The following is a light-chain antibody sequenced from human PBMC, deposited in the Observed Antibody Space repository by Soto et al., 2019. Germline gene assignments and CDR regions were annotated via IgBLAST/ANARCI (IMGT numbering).Light chain of an antibody. J-gene: IGLJ3*02. CDR2: ANS. CDR1: RSNIGAGFD. Sequence: QPVLTQPPSVSGAPGQRVTISCTGSRSNIGAGFDVHWYQQLPGTAPKLLIYANSDRPSGVPDRFSGSKSGTSASLAITGLQAEDEADYYCQSYDSRLSAVFGGGTKLTVL. V-gene: IGLV1-40*01. CDR3: QSYDSRLSAV.